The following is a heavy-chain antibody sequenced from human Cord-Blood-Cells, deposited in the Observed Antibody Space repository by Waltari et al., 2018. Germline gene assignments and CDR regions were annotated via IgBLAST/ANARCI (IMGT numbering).Heavy chain of an antibody. J-gene: IGHJ4*02. Sequence: QVQLQQWGAGLLNPSETLSLTCAVYGGSFSGSYWSWIRQPPGKGLEWIGEINHSGSTNYNPSLKSRVTISVDTSKNQFSLKLSSVTAADTAVYYCARAVHSSSWFGGYWGQGTLVTVSS. CDR2: INHSGST. CDR3: ARAVHSSSWFGGY. CDR1: GGSFSGSY. V-gene: IGHV4-34*01. D-gene: IGHD6-13*01.